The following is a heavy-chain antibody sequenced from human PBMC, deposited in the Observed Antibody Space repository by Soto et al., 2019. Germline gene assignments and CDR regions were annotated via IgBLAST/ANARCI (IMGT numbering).Heavy chain of an antibody. Sequence: EECLRISCKVSGYSFTSYWIIWVLQMPGKGLECMGRIDPSDSYTNYSPSFQGHVTISADKSISTAYLQWSSLKASDTAMYYCARHQDIVVVPAATGPWYGMDVWGQGTTVTVSS. J-gene: IGHJ6*01. CDR2: IDPSDSYT. D-gene: IGHD2-2*01. V-gene: IGHV5-10-1*01. CDR3: ARHQDIVVVPAATGPWYGMDV. CDR1: GYSFTSYW.